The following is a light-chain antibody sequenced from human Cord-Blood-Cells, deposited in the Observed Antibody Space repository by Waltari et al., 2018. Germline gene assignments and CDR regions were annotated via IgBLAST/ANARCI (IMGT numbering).Light chain of an antibody. J-gene: IGLJ3*02. CDR1: SSDVGGYNY. V-gene: IGLV2-14*01. Sequence: QSALTQPASVSGSPGQSITNSCTGTSSDVGGYNYVSWYQQHPGKAPNIMIYDVSKRPSGVSNRFSGSKSGNTASLTISGLQAEDEADYYCSSYTSSSTWVFGGGTKLTVL. CDR2: DVS. CDR3: SSYTSSSTWV.